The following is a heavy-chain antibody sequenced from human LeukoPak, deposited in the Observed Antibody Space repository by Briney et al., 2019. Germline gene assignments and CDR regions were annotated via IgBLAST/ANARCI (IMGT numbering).Heavy chain of an antibody. CDR3: AREGYSYGYPYYYYYYYMDV. Sequence: ASVKVSCKASGYTFTSYAMHWVRQAPGQRLEWMGWINAGNGNTKYSQEFQGRVTITRDTSASTAYMELSSLRSEDMAVYYCAREGYSYGYPYYYYYYYMDVWGKGTTVTVSS. J-gene: IGHJ6*03. D-gene: IGHD5-18*01. CDR2: INAGNGNT. V-gene: IGHV1-3*03. CDR1: GYTFTSYA.